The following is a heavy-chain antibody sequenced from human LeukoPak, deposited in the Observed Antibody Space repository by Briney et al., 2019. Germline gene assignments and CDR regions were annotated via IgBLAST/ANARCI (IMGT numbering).Heavy chain of an antibody. CDR3: ARDTSRGWSPGY. D-gene: IGHD6-19*01. V-gene: IGHV1-2*02. CDR1: GNTFTGYY. J-gene: IGHJ4*02. CDR2: INPNSGGT. Sequence: ASVKVSCKASGNTFTGYYMHWVRQAPGQGLEWMGWINPNSGGTNYAQKFQGRVTMTRDTSISTAYMELSRLRSDDTAVYYCARDTSRGWSPGYWGQGTLVTVSS.